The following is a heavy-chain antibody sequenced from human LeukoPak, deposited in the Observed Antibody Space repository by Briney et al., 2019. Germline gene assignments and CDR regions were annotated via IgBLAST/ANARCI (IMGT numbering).Heavy chain of an antibody. CDR3: ARAGGYSAPPDY. CDR2: IYYSGST. Sequence: PSETLSLTCTVSGGSISSSSYYWGWIRQPPGKGLEWIGSIYYSGSTYYNPSLKSRVTISVDTSKNQFSLKLSSVTAADTAVYYCARAGGYSAPPDYWGQGTLVTVSS. D-gene: IGHD5-12*01. V-gene: IGHV4-39*07. CDR1: GGSISSSSYY. J-gene: IGHJ4*02.